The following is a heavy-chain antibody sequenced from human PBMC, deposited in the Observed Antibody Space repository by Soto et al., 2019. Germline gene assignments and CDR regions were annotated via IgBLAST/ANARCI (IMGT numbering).Heavy chain of an antibody. V-gene: IGHV4-30-4*01. J-gene: IGHJ4*02. CDR1: GGSISSGDYY. Sequence: KASETLSLTCTVSGGSISSGDYYWSWIRQPPGKGLEWIGYIYYSGSTYYNPSLKSRVTISVDTSKNQFSLKLSSVTAADTAVYYCARCTTSTYYYDSSGFDPRYYFDYWGQGTLVTVSS. CDR3: ARCTTSTYYYDSSGFDPRYYFDY. CDR2: IYYSGST. D-gene: IGHD3-22*01.